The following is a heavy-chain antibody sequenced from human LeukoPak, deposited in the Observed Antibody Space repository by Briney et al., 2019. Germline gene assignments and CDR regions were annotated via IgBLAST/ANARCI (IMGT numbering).Heavy chain of an antibody. D-gene: IGHD6-6*01. V-gene: IGHV4-59*08. CDR3: ARQRALYSSSDF. Sequence: SETLSLTCTVSGGSMSSYSWSWIRQPPGEGLEWIGFIYYSGSTNYNPSLMSRVTMSVDTSKNQFSLRIRSVTAADTAIYYCARQRALYSSSDFWGQGTLVTVSS. CDR2: IYYSGST. J-gene: IGHJ4*02. CDR1: GGSMSSYS.